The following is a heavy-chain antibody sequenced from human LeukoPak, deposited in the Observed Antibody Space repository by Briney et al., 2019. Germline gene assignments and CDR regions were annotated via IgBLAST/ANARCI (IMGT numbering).Heavy chain of an antibody. D-gene: IGHD3-22*01. V-gene: IGHV4-34*01. CDR3: ARSMRTMIVVVMRGNWFDP. CDR2: INHSGST. Sequence: SETLSLTCAVYGGSFSGYYWSWIRQPPGKGLEWIGEINHSGSTNYNPSLKSRVTISVYTSKNQFSLKLSSVTAADTAVYYCARSMRTMIVVVMRGNWFDPWGQGTLVTVSS. J-gene: IGHJ5*02. CDR1: GGSFSGYY.